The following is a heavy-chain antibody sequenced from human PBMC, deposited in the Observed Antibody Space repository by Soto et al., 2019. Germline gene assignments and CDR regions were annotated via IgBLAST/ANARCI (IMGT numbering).Heavy chain of an antibody. CDR1: GFTFSSYG. V-gene: IGHV3-33*01. J-gene: IGHJ3*02. CDR3: ARGGPVLLWFGEPSYDAFDI. CDR2: IGYDGSNK. Sequence: GGSLRLSCAPSGFTFSSYGMHWVRQAPGKGLKWVAVIGYDGSNKYHADSVKGRFTISRDNSKNTLYLQMNSLRAEDTAVYYCARGGPVLLWFGEPSYDAFDIWGQGTMVTVSS. D-gene: IGHD3-10*01.